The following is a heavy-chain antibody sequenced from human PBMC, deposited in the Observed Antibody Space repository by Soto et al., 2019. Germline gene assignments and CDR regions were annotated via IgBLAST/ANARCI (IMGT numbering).Heavy chain of an antibody. V-gene: IGHV3-23*01. CDR2: FRDTGDKT. CDR3: AEGPDPGAFDI. CDR1: GFSFSSYA. J-gene: IGHJ3*02. D-gene: IGHD3-10*01. Sequence: EVQLLESGGGLVQPGGSLRLSCAASGFSFSSYAISWVRQAPGRGLEWVSTFRDTGDKTYYADSVKGRFTVSRDISKNTFYLQMNGLSPDDTAIYYCAEGPDPGAFDIWGQGTMVTVSS.